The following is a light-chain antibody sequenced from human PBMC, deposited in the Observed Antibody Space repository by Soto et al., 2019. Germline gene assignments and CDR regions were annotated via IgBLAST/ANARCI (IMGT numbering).Light chain of an antibody. CDR3: QQYGNSPQT. Sequence: EVVLTQSPATLSLSPGEGATLSCRASQSIGNCLAWYQQKPGQAPRLLIYATSNRATGIPARFSGSGSGTDFTLTISRLEPEDFAVYYCQQYGNSPQTFGQGTKVDIK. V-gene: IGKV3-11*01. J-gene: IGKJ1*01. CDR2: ATS. CDR1: QSIGNC.